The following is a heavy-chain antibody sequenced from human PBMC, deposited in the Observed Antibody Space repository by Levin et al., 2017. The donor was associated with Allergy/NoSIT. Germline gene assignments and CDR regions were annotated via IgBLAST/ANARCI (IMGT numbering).Heavy chain of an antibody. CDR2: IYYSGST. V-gene: IGHV4-59*08. D-gene: IGHD4-23*01. CDR1: GGSIRSYY. CDR3: ARRHRLDGGNVLGFDP. J-gene: IGHJ5*02. Sequence: SQTLSLPCTVSGGSIRSYYWSWIRQPPGKGLEWIGYIYYSGSTNYNPSLKSRVTISVDTSKNQFSLKLSSVTAADTAVYYCARRHRLDGGNVLGFDPWGQGTLVTVSS.